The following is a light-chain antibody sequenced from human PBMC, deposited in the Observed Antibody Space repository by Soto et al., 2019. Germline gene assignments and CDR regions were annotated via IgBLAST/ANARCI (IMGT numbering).Light chain of an antibody. CDR1: KSDIGGYNF. Sequence: QSALTQPASVSGSPGQSITISCTGTKSDIGGYNFVSWFQQHPGKAPKLMISAVSNRPSGVSNRFSGSKSGNTASLTISGLQTEDEADYYCNAYTTSGTWVFGGGTKLTVL. V-gene: IGLV2-14*01. CDR3: NAYTTSGTWV. CDR2: AVS. J-gene: IGLJ3*02.